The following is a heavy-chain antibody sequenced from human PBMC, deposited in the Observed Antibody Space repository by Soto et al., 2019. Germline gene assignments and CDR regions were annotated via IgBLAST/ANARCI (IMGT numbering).Heavy chain of an antibody. Sequence: SETLSLTCTVSGGSISSSSYYWGWIRQPPGKGLEWIGSIYSSGSTYYNPSLKSRVTISVDTSKNQFSLKLSSVTAADTAVYYCASTYSGYYVYSNYGMDVWAKGPRSPSP. D-gene: IGHD5-12*01. J-gene: IGHJ6*02. CDR3: ASTYSGYYVYSNYGMDV. CDR2: IYSSGST. V-gene: IGHV4-39*01. CDR1: GGSISSSSYY.